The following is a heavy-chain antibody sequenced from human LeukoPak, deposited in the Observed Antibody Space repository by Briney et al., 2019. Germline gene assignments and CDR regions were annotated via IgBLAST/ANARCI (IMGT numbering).Heavy chain of an antibody. CDR2: ISGSGDST. V-gene: IGHV3-23*01. CDR3: AKTRPLDSSSWSHGDY. CDR1: GFAVSNKF. Sequence: GGSLRLSCAASGFAVSNKFMYWVRQAPGKGLEWVSAISGSGDSTYYGDSVKGRFTISRDNSKNTLYLQMNSLRAEDTAVYYCAKTRPLDSSSWSHGDYWGQGTLVTVSS. D-gene: IGHD6-13*01. J-gene: IGHJ4*02.